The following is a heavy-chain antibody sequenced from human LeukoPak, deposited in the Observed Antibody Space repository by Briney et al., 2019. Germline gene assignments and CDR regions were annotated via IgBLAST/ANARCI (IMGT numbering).Heavy chain of an antibody. V-gene: IGHV4-59*08. Sequence: SETLSLTCTVSGDSISTYYWSWIREPPGKGLEWSGYIRYSGSANYNPSLRSRVTISIDTSKNQFSLTLSSVAAADTAVYHCARLVYDSRGYYFDDWGQGTLVTVSS. CDR1: GDSISTYY. CDR2: IRYSGSA. D-gene: IGHD3-22*01. J-gene: IGHJ4*02. CDR3: ARLVYDSRGYYFDD.